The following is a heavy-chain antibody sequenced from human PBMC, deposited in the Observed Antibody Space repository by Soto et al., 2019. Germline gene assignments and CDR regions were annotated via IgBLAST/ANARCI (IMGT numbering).Heavy chain of an antibody. CDR1: GFTFSSYA. V-gene: IGHV3-23*01. J-gene: IGHJ4*02. CDR2: ISGSGGIT. Sequence: GGSLRLSCAASGFTFSSYAMSCVRQAPGKGLEWVSAISGSGGITYYADYVKGRFTISRDNSKNTLYTQLNSLRDEDTAVYYCAKVYDFWSRYPFFDYWGQGTLVTVSS. CDR3: AKVYDFWSRYPFFDY. D-gene: IGHD3-3*01.